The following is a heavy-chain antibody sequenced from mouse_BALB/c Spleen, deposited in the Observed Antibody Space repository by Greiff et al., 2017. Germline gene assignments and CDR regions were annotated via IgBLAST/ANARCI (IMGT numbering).Heavy chain of an antibody. CDR3: ASFYDYENYYAMDY. D-gene: IGHD2-4*01. CDR2: ISTYYGDA. Sequence: VKLMESGAELVRPGVSVKISCKGSGYTFTDYAMHWVKQSHAKSLEWIGVISTYYGDASYNQKFKGKATMTVDKSSSTAYMELARLTSEDSAIYYCASFYDYENYYAMDYWGQGTSVTVSS. CDR1: GYTFTDYA. J-gene: IGHJ4*01. V-gene: IGHV1S137*01.